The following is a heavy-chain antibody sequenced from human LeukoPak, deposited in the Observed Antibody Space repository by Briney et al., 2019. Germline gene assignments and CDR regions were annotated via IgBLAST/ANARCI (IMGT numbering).Heavy chain of an antibody. CDR2: INGYNGNA. D-gene: IGHD2-15*01. Sequence: ASVKVSCKASGYTFSSYGISWVRQAPGQGLEWMGWINGYNGNANYAQKLQGRVTMTTDTSTRTAYMELRSLRSDDTAVYNWARENFATIRGYCTGGSCALDFWGQGTLVTVSS. V-gene: IGHV1-18*01. CDR3: ARENFATIRGYCTGGSCALDF. CDR1: GYTFSSYG. J-gene: IGHJ4*02.